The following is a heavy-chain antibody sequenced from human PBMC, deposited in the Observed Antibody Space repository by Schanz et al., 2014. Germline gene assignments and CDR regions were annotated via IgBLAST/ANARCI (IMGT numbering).Heavy chain of an antibody. Sequence: QVQLVESGGGVVRPGRSLRLSCATSGFTFSRFGMHWVRQAPGKGPEWVALVWSDGNTKYYVDSVKGRFTISRDNSRNTVYLQMSSLRAEDTAVYYCVKDDRGDVVVVAANYWGQGALVTVSS. D-gene: IGHD2-15*01. V-gene: IGHV3-33*06. CDR3: VKDDRGDVVVVAANY. J-gene: IGHJ4*02. CDR2: VWSDGNTK. CDR1: GFTFSRFG.